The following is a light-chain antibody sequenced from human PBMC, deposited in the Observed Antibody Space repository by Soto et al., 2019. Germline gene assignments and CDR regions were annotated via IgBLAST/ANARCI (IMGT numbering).Light chain of an antibody. CDR2: DVN. CDR3: VSYAGGTYV. Sequence: QSALTQPPSASGSPGQSVTISCTGTSSDVGGYIFVSWYQQHPGKAPKLMIYDVNKRPSGVPDRFSGSKSDNTASLTVSGLQAEDEADYYCVSYAGGTYVFGTGTTVTVL. V-gene: IGLV2-8*01. CDR1: SSDVGGYIF. J-gene: IGLJ1*01.